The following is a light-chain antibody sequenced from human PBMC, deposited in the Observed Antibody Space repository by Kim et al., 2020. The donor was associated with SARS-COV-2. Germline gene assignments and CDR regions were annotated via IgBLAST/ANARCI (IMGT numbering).Light chain of an antibody. CDR3: QAWDSSTHNYV. J-gene: IGLJ1*01. CDR1: KLGDKY. V-gene: IGLV3-1*01. Sequence: QGRQASTTGSGYKLGDKYVSWYQQKPGQSPVVVIYQDNHRPSGIPERFSGSNSGNTATLTISGTQAMDEADYYCQAWDSSTHNYVFGAGTKVTVL. CDR2: QDN.